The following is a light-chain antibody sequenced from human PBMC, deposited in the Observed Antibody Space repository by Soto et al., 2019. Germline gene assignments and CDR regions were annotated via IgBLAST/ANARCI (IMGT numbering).Light chain of an antibody. CDR1: SSNIGSNT. CDR2: SNN. V-gene: IGLV1-44*01. J-gene: IGLJ2*01. Sequence: QSVLTQPPSASGTPGQRVTIPCSGRSSNIGSNTVNWYRQLPGTAPKLLIYSNNQRPSGVPDRFSGSKSGTSASLAISGLQSEDEADYYCAAWDDSLNGHVVFGGGTKVTVL. CDR3: AAWDDSLNGHVV.